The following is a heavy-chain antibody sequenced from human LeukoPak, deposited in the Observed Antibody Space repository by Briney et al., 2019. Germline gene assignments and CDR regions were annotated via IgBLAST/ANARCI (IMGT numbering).Heavy chain of an antibody. CDR3: VRGRRYFDP. Sequence: GGSLRLSCAASGFTVSANYMNWVRQAPGKGLEWVSIIHSTGHTFYADSVKGRFTVSRDISSNTLYLQVNSLRAEDTALYYCVRGRRYFDPRGQGTLVTVAS. J-gene: IGHJ5*02. CDR2: IHSTGHT. D-gene: IGHD2-15*01. V-gene: IGHV3-53*01. CDR1: GFTVSANY.